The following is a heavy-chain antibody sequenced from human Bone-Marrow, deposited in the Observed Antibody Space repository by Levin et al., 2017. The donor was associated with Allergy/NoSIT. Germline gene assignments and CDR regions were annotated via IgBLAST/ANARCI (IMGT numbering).Heavy chain of an antibody. V-gene: IGHV4-31*03. J-gene: IGHJ2*01. CDR1: GGSISSGGYY. CDR2: IYYSGST. CDR3: ARVPLGYCSGGSCHDWYFDL. D-gene: IGHD2-15*01. Sequence: PSETLSLTCTVSGGSISSGGYYWSWIRQHPGKGLEWIGYIYYSGSTYYNPSLKSRVTISVDTSKNQFSLKLSSVTAADTAVYYCARVPLGYCSGGSCHDWYFDLWGRGTLVTVSS.